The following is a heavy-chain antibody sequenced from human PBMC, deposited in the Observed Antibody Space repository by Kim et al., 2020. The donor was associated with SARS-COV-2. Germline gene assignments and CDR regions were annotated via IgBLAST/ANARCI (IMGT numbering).Heavy chain of an antibody. V-gene: IGHV4-34*01. CDR3: ARGREQWPYYYYYGMDV. Sequence: PKRRVTISVDTTQNQFSLKLSSVTAADTAVYYCARGREQWPYYYYYGMDVWGQGTTVTVSS. D-gene: IGHD6-19*01. J-gene: IGHJ6*02.